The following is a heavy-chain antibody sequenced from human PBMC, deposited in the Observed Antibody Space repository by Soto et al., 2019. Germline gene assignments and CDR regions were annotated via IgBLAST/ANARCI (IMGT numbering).Heavy chain of an antibody. CDR2: IYYSGST. J-gene: IGHJ4*02. CDR3: ASAGGAAAGTLFDY. D-gene: IGHD6-13*01. CDR1: GGSISSYY. Sequence: QVQLQESGPGLVKPSETLSLTCTVSGGSISSYYWSWIRQPPGKGLEWIGYIYYSGSTNYNPSLKSRVTISVDTSKNQFSLKLSSVTAADTAVYYCASAGGAAAGTLFDYWGQGTLVTVSS. V-gene: IGHV4-59*01.